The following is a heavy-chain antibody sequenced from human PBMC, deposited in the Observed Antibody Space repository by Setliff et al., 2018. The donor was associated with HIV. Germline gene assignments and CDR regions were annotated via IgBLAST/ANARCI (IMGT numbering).Heavy chain of an antibody. D-gene: IGHD1-26*01. Sequence: PSETLSLTCSVFGASISGSDYYWGWIRQLPEKGLEWIGSIYYSGSAYHNPSLKSRVAMSVDTSKTQFSLRLSSVTAADTAVYYCARASVGATGLYAFDIWGQGTRVTVS. CDR3: ARASVGATGLYAFDI. CDR1: GASISGSDYY. CDR2: IYYSGSA. J-gene: IGHJ3*02. V-gene: IGHV4-39*01.